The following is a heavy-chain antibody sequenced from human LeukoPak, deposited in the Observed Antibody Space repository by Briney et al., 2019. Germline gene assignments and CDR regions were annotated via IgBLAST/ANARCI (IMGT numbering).Heavy chain of an antibody. CDR2: ISGSGGST. D-gene: IGHD1-14*01. J-gene: IGHJ6*03. Sequence: GGSLRLSCAASGFTFSSYAMSWVRQAPGKGLEWVSAISGSGGSTYYADSVKGQFTISRDNSKNTLYLQMNSLRAEDTAVYYCATEPRNYYYYYMDVWGKGTTVTVSS. CDR3: ATEPRNYYYYYMDV. CDR1: GFTFSSYA. V-gene: IGHV3-23*01.